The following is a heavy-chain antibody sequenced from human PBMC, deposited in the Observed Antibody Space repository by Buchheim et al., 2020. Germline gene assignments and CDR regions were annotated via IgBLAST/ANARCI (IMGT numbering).Heavy chain of an antibody. J-gene: IGHJ4*02. D-gene: IGHD4-17*01. CDR3: ARDSPSTVTLPTGFDY. V-gene: IGHV3-7*01. CDR2: IKQDGSEK. Sequence: EVQLLESGGGLVQPGGSLRLSCAASGFTFSSYWMSWVRQAPGKGLEWVANIKQDGSEKYCVDSVKGRFTISRDNAKNSLYLQMNSLRAEDTAVYYCARDSPSTVTLPTGFDYWGQGTL. CDR1: GFTFSSYW.